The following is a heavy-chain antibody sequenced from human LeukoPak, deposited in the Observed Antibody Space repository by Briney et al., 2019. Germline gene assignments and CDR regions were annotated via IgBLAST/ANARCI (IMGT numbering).Heavy chain of an antibody. Sequence: GGSLRLSCVASEFTVSSNYMNWVRQAPGKGLEWVSIIHINGDTHYADSVKGRFTISRDNSKNTLYLQMNSLRSEDTAVYYCARDGLDSSGPVAFDIWGQGTMVTVSS. V-gene: IGHV3-66*01. D-gene: IGHD3-22*01. CDR2: IHINGDT. CDR3: ARDGLDSSGPVAFDI. J-gene: IGHJ3*02. CDR1: EFTVSSNY.